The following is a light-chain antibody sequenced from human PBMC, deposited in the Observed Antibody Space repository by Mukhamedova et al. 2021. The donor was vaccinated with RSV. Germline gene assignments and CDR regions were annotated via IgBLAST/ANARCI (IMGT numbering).Light chain of an antibody. Sequence: WYQRRVHGKAPKLLLYAASRLETGVPSRFSGSGSGTDYTLTISSLQPEDFATYYCQQYYTTPLFGGGTKVEI. V-gene: IGKV1-NL1*01. J-gene: IGKJ4*01. CDR3: QQYYTTPL. CDR2: AAS.